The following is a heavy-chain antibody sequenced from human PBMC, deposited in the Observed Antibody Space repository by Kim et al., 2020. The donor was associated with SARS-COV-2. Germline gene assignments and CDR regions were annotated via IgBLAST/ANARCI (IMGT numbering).Heavy chain of an antibody. V-gene: IGHV4-59*13. CDR1: GGSISSYY. CDR2: IYYCGST. D-gene: IGHD3-10*01. CDR3: ARGADTYYYGSGSIRGFDP. J-gene: IGHJ5*02. Sequence: SETLSLTCTVSGGSISSYYWSWIRQPPGKGLEWIGYIYYCGSTNYNPSLKSRVTISVDTSKNQFSLKLSSVTAADTAVYYCARGADTYYYGSGSIRGFDPWGQGTLVTVSS.